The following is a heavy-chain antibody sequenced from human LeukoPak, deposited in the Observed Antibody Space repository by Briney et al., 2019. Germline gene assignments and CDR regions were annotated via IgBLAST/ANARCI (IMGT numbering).Heavy chain of an antibody. CDR1: GYTFTGYY. J-gene: IGHJ6*03. D-gene: IGHD3-10*01. Sequence: GASVKVSCKASGYTFTGYYMHWVRQAPGQGLEWMGWINPNSGGTNYAQKFQGRVTMTRDTSISTAYMELSRLRSDDTAVYYCARDRFVTVVRGVIEYYHMDVWGKGTTVTVSS. CDR3: ARDRFVTVVRGVIEYYHMDV. CDR2: INPNSGGT. V-gene: IGHV1-2*02.